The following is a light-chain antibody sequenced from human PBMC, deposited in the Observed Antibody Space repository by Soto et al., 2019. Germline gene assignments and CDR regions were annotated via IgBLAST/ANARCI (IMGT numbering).Light chain of an antibody. Sequence: DIQMTQSPSSLSASVGDRATITCRASQTISSYLNWSQQKPGKAPKLLIYVASSLQGGVPSRCSCSGAGTDLTLTIGSLKPDDFATYYCQQSYSTPITFGQGTRVDIK. CDR2: VAS. CDR3: QQSYSTPIT. V-gene: IGKV1-39*01. J-gene: IGKJ5*01. CDR1: QTISSY.